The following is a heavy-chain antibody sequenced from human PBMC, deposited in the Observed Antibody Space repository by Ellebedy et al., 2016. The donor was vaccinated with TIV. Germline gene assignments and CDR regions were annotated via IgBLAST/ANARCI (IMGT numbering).Heavy chain of an antibody. Sequence: SETLSLTCAVYGGSFSGYYWSWIRQPPGKGLEWIGEINHSGSTNYNPSLKSRVTISVDTSKNQFSLKLSSVTAADTAVYYCARGSEDLRKFDYWGQGILVTVSS. CDR1: GGSFSGYY. V-gene: IGHV4-34*01. CDR2: INHSGST. CDR3: ARGSEDLRKFDY. J-gene: IGHJ4*02. D-gene: IGHD4-17*01.